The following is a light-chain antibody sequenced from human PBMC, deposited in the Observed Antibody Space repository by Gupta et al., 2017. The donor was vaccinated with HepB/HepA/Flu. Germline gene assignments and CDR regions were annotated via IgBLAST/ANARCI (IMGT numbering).Light chain of an antibody. V-gene: IGLV2-14*03. Sequence: QPALTQPASVPGSPGQSINLPCTRSSSDFGDFNHVSWYQQHPAKTPNLLISDVSNRPSGVSSRFSGSKSGNTASLTISGLQAEDEADYYCSSFIYTPTLVVFGGGTKLTVL. CDR3: SSFIYTPTLVV. CDR2: DVS. J-gene: IGLJ2*01. CDR1: SSDFGDFNH.